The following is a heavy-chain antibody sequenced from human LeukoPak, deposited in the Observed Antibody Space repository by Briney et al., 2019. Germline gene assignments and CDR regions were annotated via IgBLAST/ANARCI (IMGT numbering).Heavy chain of an antibody. Sequence: PSETLSLTCAVSGGSISSGGYSWSWIRQPPGKGLEWIGYIYYSGSTYYNPSLKSRVTISVDTSKNQFSLKLSSVTAADTAVYYCVAAAVAVDCWGRGTLVTVSS. CDR1: GGSISSGGYS. CDR3: VAAAVAVDC. D-gene: IGHD6-19*01. J-gene: IGHJ4*02. V-gene: IGHV4-30-4*07. CDR2: IYYSGST.